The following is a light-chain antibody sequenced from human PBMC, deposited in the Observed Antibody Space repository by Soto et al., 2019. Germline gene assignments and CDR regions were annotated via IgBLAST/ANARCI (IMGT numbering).Light chain of an antibody. J-gene: IGKJ1*01. CDR1: QSVSSGH. V-gene: IGKV3-20*01. CDR2: GVS. CDR3: QQYGSSPWT. Sequence: IVLTQSTGTLSLSPGERATLSCRASQSVSSGHLAWYQQKPGQAPRLLIYGVSSRATGIPDRFSGSGSGTDFALTISRLEPEDFAVYYCQQYGSSPWTFGQGTKVDIK.